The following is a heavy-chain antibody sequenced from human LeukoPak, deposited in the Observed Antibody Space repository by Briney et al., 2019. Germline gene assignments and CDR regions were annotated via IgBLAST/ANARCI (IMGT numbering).Heavy chain of an antibody. CDR3: AIQWLTLGSPWGWFDP. D-gene: IGHD6-19*01. Sequence: SETLSLTCTVSGGSISSGSYYWTWIRQPPGKGLEWIGRIYSTGSTNYNPSLKSRVTISVDTSKNQISLPLSSVTAADTAVYYCAIQWLTLGSPWGWFDPWGQGTLVTVSS. CDR1: GGSISSGSYY. CDR2: IYSTGST. V-gene: IGHV4-61*02. J-gene: IGHJ5*02.